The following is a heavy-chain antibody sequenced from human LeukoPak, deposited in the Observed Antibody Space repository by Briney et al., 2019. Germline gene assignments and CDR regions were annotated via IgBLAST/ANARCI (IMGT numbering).Heavy chain of an antibody. Sequence: PGGSLRLSCAASGFTFSSYDMHWVRQATGKGLEWVSAIGTAGDTYYPGSVKGRFTISRENAKNSLYLQMNSLRAGDTAVYYCARDSGYDFLSSWYIFDYWGQGTLVTVSS. D-gene: IGHD5-12*01. CDR2: IGTAGDT. CDR1: GFTFSSYD. V-gene: IGHV3-13*04. J-gene: IGHJ4*02. CDR3: ARDSGYDFLSSWYIFDY.